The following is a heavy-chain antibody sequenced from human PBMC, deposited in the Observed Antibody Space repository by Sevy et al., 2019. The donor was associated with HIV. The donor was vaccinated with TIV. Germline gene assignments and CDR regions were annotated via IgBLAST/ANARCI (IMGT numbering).Heavy chain of an antibody. J-gene: IGHJ2*01. V-gene: IGHV1-46*01. Sequence: ASVKVSCKAPRYRFTSYYMHWVRQAPGQGLEWMGITNPSSGSTTYAQKLQGRVTMTRDTSTNTVYMELSSLRSEDTAVYYCAREGISVSGLTGYFDLWGRGTLVTVSS. CDR1: RYRFTSYY. D-gene: IGHD6-19*01. CDR2: TNPSSGST. CDR3: AREGISVSGLTGYFDL.